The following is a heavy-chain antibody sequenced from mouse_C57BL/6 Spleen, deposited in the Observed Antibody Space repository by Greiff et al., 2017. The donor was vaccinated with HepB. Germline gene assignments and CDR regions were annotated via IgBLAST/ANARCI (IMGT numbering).Heavy chain of an antibody. CDR2: ISSGSSTI. J-gene: IGHJ3*01. D-gene: IGHD2-3*01. V-gene: IGHV5-17*01. CDR3: ARIYDGYSFAD. CDR1: GFTFSDYG. Sequence: DVKLVESGGGLVKPGGSLKLSCAASGFTFSDYGMHWVRQAPEKGLEWVAYISSGSSTIYYADTVKGRFTISRDNAKNTLFLQMTSLRSEDTAMYYCARIYDGYSFADWGQGTLVTVSA.